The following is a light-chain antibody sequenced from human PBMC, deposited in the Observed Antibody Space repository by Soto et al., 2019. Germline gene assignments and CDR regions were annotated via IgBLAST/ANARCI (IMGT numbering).Light chain of an antibody. V-gene: IGLV2-18*02. Sequence: QSALTQPASVSGSPGQSITVSCTGTSSDVGSYNRVSWYQQPPGTAPKLIIYDVSNRPVGVPDRFFGSKSGNTASLTISGLQAEDEADYYCCSYTTRTTYVFGTGTKVTVL. CDR2: DVS. CDR1: SSDVGSYNR. CDR3: CSYTTRTTYV. J-gene: IGLJ1*01.